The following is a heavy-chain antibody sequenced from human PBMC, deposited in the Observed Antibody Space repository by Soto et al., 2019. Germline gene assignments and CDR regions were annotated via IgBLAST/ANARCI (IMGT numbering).Heavy chain of an antibody. J-gene: IGHJ4*02. CDR1: GFTFSSYA. V-gene: IGHV3-30-3*01. D-gene: IGHD2-21*02. CDR3: ARESRAVVTSASDY. CDR2: ISYDGSNK. Sequence: GSLRLSCAASGFTFSSYAMHWVRQAPGKGLEWVAVISYDGSNKYYADSVKGRFTISRDNSKNTLYLQMNSLRAEDTAVYYCARESRAVVTSASDYWGQGTLVTVSS.